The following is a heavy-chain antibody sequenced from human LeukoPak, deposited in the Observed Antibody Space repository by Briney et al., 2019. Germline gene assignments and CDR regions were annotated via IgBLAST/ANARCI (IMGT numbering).Heavy chain of an antibody. CDR1: GFTFSSYG. CDR2: ISYDGSNK. Sequence: PGGSLRLSCAASGFTFSSYGMHWVRLAPGKGLEWVAVISYDGSNKYYADSVKGRFTISRDNSKNTLYLQMNSLRAEDTAVYYCAKDQLVRGVIYYYGMDVWGQGTTVTVSS. CDR3: AKDQLVRGVIYYYGMDV. D-gene: IGHD3-10*01. V-gene: IGHV3-30*18. J-gene: IGHJ6*02.